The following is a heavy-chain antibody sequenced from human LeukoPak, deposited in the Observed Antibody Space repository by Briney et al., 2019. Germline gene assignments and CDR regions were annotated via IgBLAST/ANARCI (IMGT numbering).Heavy chain of an antibody. CDR3: TARITMVRGVIIYNFDY. Sequence: PGGSLRLSCAASGFTFSNAWMSWVRQAPGKGLEWVGRIKSKTDGGTTDYAAPVKGRFTISRDDPKNTLYLQMNSLKTEDTAVYYCTARITMVRGVIIYNFDYWGQGTLVTVSS. CDR1: GFTFSNAW. J-gene: IGHJ4*02. D-gene: IGHD3-10*01. V-gene: IGHV3-15*01. CDR2: IKSKTDGGTT.